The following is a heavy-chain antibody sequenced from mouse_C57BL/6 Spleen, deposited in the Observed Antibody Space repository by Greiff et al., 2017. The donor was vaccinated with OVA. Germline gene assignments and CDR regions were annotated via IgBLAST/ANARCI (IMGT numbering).Heavy chain of an antibody. J-gene: IGHJ4*01. D-gene: IGHD4-1*01. CDR2: IYPGSGNT. CDR1: GYSFTSYY. V-gene: IGHV1-66*01. Sequence: VQLQESGPELVKPGASVKISCKASGYSFTSYYIHWVKQRPGQGLEWIGWIYPGSGNTKYNEKFKGKATLTADTSSSTAYMQLSSLTSEDSAVYYCARWELGRKAMDYWGQGTSVTVSS. CDR3: ARWELGRKAMDY.